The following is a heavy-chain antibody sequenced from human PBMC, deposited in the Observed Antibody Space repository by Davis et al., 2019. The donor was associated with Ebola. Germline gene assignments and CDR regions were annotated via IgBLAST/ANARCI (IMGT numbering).Heavy chain of an antibody. CDR1: GFTFSSYG. J-gene: IGHJ6*04. V-gene: IGHV3-33*01. Sequence: GGSLRLSCAASGFTFSSYGMHWVRQAPGKGLEWVAVIWYDGSNKYYADSVKGRFTISRDNSKNTLYLQMNSLRAEDTAVYYCARDTYDYGDYVGYCYGMDVWGKGTTVTVSS. D-gene: IGHD4-17*01. CDR2: IWYDGSNK. CDR3: ARDTYDYGDYVGYCYGMDV.